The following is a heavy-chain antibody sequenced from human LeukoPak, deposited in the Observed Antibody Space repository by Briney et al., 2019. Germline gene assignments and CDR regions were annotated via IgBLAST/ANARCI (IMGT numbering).Heavy chain of an antibody. D-gene: IGHD3-22*01. V-gene: IGHV3-7*01. CDR1: GFTFGIYW. CDR2: IKQDGSEK. J-gene: IGHJ5*02. Sequence: SGGSLRLSCAASGFTFGIYWISWVRQAPGKGLEWVANIKQDGSEKYYVDSVKGRFTISRDNAKNSLYLQMNSLRAEDTAVYYCARVSSSGYSRFDPWGQGTLVTVSS. CDR3: ARVSSSGYSRFDP.